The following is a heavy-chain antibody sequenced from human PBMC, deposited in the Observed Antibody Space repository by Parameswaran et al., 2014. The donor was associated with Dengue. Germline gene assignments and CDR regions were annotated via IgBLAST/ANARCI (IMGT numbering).Heavy chain of an antibody. Sequence: WIRQPPGKGLEWVAVTSSDGERKFYGDSAKGRFTISRDNSENTLSLQMSGLRDEDTAMYFCVRETTIGYFDYWGQGTLVTVSS. CDR3: VRETTIGYFDY. V-gene: IGHV3-30*04. CDR2: TSSDGERK. D-gene: IGHD5-24*01. J-gene: IGHJ4*02.